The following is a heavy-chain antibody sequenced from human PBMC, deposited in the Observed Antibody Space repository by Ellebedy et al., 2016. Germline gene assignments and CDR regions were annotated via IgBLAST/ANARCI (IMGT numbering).Heavy chain of an antibody. CDR3: ARDVPGYSSGLSDYYYYYGMDV. J-gene: IGHJ6*02. D-gene: IGHD6-25*01. CDR2: IWYDGSHK. Sequence: GGSLRLXCPASGFTFSSYGMHWVRQAPGKGLVWVAVIWYDGSHKYYTDSVKGRFAISRDNSKNTLYLQMNSLRVEDTALYYCARDVPGYSSGLSDYYYYYGMDVWGQGTTVTVSS. CDR1: GFTFSSYG. V-gene: IGHV3-33*01.